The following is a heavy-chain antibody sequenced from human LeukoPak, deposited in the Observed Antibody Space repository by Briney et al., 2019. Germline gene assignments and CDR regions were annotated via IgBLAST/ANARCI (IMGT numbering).Heavy chain of an antibody. D-gene: IGHD3-10*01. J-gene: IGHJ5*02. CDR3: ARTLYYYGSGSQTWFDP. Sequence: SETLSLTCTVSGGSISSSSYYWGWIRQPPGKGLEWIGSIYYSGSTYYNPSLKSRVTISVDTSKNQFSLKLSSVTAADTAVYYCARTLYYYGSGSQTWFDPWGQGTLVTVSS. CDR2: IYYSGST. CDR1: GGSISSSSYY. V-gene: IGHV4-39*07.